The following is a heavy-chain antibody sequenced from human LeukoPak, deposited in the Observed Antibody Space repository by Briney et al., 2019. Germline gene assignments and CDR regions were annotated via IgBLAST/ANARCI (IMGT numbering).Heavy chain of an antibody. CDR1: GGSISSSIYY. Sequence: PSETLSLTCTVSGGSISSSIYYWGWIRQPPGKGLEWIGSIYYSGSTYYNPSLKSRVTISVDTSKNQFSLKLSSVTAADTAVYYCARWPYSNMVFDPWGQGTLVTVSS. CDR2: IYYSGST. CDR3: ARWPYSNMVFDP. J-gene: IGHJ5*02. D-gene: IGHD4-11*01. V-gene: IGHV4-39*07.